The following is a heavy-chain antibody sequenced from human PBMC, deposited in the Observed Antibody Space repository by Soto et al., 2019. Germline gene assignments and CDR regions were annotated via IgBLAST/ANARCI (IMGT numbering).Heavy chain of an antibody. D-gene: IGHD3-10*01. CDR3: ARGITMVRGLIIDYFDY. Sequence: QVQLVESGGGVVQPGRSLRLSCAASGFTFSNYAMHWVRQAPGKGLEWVAVISYDGSNKYYADSVKGRFTISRDNSKNTLYLQMNSLRAEDTAVYYGARGITMVRGLIIDYFDYWGQGTLVTVSS. CDR2: ISYDGSNK. J-gene: IGHJ4*02. V-gene: IGHV3-30-3*01. CDR1: GFTFSNYA.